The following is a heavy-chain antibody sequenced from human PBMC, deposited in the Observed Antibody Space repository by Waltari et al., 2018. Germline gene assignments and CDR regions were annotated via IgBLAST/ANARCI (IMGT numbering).Heavy chain of an antibody. J-gene: IGHJ6*02. Sequence: EVQLVESGGGLVQPGGSLRLSCAASGFTFSSYWMSWVRQAPGKGLEWVANIKQDGSEKFCVDSVKGRFTISRDNAKNSLYLQMNSLRAEDTAVYYCARDTARADYYYYYGMDVWGQGTTVTVSS. CDR3: ARDTARADYYYYYGMDV. V-gene: IGHV3-7*01. D-gene: IGHD4-17*01. CDR1: GFTFSSYW. CDR2: IKQDGSEK.